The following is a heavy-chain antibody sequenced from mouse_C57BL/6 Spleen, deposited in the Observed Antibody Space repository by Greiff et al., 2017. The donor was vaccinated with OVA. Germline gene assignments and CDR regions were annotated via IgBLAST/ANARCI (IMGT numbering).Heavy chain of an antibody. J-gene: IGHJ2*01. CDR3: ARSPSIYYYGSTPLDY. CDR2: IYPGDGDT. CDR1: GYAFSSYW. D-gene: IGHD1-1*01. V-gene: IGHV1-80*01. Sequence: VQVVESGAELVKPGASVKISCKASGYAFSSYWMNWVKQRPGKGLEWIGQIYPGDGDTNYNGKFKGKATLTADKSSSTAYMQLSSLTSEDSAVYFCARSPSIYYYGSTPLDYWGQGTTLTVSS.